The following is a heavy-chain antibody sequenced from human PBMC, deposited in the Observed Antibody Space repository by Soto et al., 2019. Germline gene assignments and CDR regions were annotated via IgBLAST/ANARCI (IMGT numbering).Heavy chain of an antibody. Sequence: QVQLQESGPGLVEPSQTLSLTCTVSGGSISSGDYYWSWIRQPPGKGLEWIGYIYYSGSTYYNPSLKSRVTISVDTSKTQYSLKLSSVTAADAAVYYCARISSGYLFAFDIWGQGTMVTVSS. CDR2: IYYSGST. J-gene: IGHJ3*02. V-gene: IGHV4-30-4*01. CDR3: ARISSGYLFAFDI. D-gene: IGHD3-22*01. CDR1: GGSISSGDYY.